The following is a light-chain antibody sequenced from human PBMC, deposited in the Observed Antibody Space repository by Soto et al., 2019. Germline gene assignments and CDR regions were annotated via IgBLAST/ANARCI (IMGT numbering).Light chain of an antibody. CDR2: DAS. CDR1: QRVSNW. Sequence: DIQITQSPSTVSASVGDRVTITCGASQRVSNWLAGYKQQPGKAPNVVIYDASSLERGVPSRFSGSGSGTAVTRPISSLQPDDVATYSCQQYTPNSRTFGQGTKVDIK. CDR3: QQYTPNSRT. V-gene: IGKV1-5*01. J-gene: IGKJ1*01.